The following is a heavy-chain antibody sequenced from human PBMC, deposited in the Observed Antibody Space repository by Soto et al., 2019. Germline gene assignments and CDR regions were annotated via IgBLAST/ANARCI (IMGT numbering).Heavy chain of an antibody. CDR3: AGQTFTIAAASYGRSNWFDP. CDR2: IYFTGNT. J-gene: IGHJ5*02. Sequence: SETLSLTCSASGGSITSSSHFWGWVRQPPGKGLEWIGTIYFTGNTYYTPSLKSRLTMSIDTLKNEFSLRLNSVTAADTAVYYCAGQTFTIAAASYGRSNWFDPWGPGTLVTVSS. V-gene: IGHV4-39*01. CDR1: GGSITSSSHF. D-gene: IGHD6-25*01.